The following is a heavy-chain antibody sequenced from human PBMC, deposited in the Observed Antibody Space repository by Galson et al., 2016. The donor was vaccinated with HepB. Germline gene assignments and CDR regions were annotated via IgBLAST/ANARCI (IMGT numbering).Heavy chain of an antibody. CDR1: GFTFSSYA. V-gene: IGHV3-23*01. CDR2: ISGSGGTT. J-gene: IGHJ1*01. Sequence: SLRLSCAASGFTFSSYAMNWVRQPPGKGLEWVSSISGSGGTTYYADSLKGRFTISRDNSKSTLYLQMNSLRAENTAVYYCTKGAYSLPENFQHRGQGTLVTVSS. CDR3: TKGAYSLPENFQH. D-gene: IGHD2-15*01.